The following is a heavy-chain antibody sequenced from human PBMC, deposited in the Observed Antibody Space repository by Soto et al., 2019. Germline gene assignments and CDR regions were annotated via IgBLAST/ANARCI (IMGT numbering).Heavy chain of an antibody. CDR2: ISGSGGNA. CDR3: AREQGGVTSIRGDVDY. CDR1: GFTFSSYA. Sequence: EVQLLESGGGLVQPGGSLRLSCAASGFTFSSYAMSWVRQAPGKGLEWVSTISGSGGNAYYADSVKGRFSISRDNSKNTLRLQMNSLRADDTAVYYCAREQGGVTSIRGDVDYWGQGTLVTVSS. J-gene: IGHJ4*02. V-gene: IGHV3-23*01. D-gene: IGHD3-10*01.